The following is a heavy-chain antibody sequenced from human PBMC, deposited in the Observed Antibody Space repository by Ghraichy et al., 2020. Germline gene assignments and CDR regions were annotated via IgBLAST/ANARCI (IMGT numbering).Heavy chain of an antibody. CDR2: ISYDGSNK. CDR1: GFTFSSYA. V-gene: IGHV3-30*04. CDR3: ARGGNSRYCSGSNCYFLDY. J-gene: IGHJ4*02. Sequence: GGSLRLSCAASGFTFSSYAMHWVRQAPGKGPEWVAVISYDGSNKYYADSVKGRFTISRDNSKNTLYLQMNSLRAEDTAVYYCARGGNSRYCSGSNCYFLDYWGQGTLVTVSS. D-gene: IGHD2-15*01.